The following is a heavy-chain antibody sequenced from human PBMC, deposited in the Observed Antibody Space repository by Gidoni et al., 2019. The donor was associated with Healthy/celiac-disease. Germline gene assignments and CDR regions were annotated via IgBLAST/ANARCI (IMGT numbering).Heavy chain of an antibody. CDR2: IRSKANSYAT. CDR3: TTLAVAGMVGGGIDY. CDR1: GFTFSGSA. Sequence: EVQLLESGGGLVQPGGSLKLSCAASGFTFSGSARHWVRQASGKGLDGVGRIRSKANSYATAYAASVKGRFTISRDDSKNTAYLQMNSLKTEDTAVYYCTTLAVAGMVGGGIDYWGQGTLVTVSS. J-gene: IGHJ4*02. V-gene: IGHV3-73*02. D-gene: IGHD6-19*01.